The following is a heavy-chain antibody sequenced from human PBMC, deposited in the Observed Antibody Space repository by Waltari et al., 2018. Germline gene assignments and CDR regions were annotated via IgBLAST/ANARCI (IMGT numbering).Heavy chain of an antibody. CDR1: GYTFSDYF. J-gene: IGHJ5*02. Sequence: QGQLVQSGAEVKKPGASVKVSCRASGYTFSDYFIHWVRQAPGHGLEWVGWMSDNRGGTKYADTFQGRVIMTRDTSIATVYMELTGLTADDTAIYYCARDLNTRGVIDPWGQGSLGTVSS. V-gene: IGHV1-2*02. CDR2: MSDNRGGT. D-gene: IGHD2-2*01. CDR3: ARDLNTRGVIDP.